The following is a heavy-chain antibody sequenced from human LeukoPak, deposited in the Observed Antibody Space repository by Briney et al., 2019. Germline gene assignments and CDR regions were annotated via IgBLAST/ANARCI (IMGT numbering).Heavy chain of an antibody. CDR1: GGSISNYY. V-gene: IGHV4-59*01. CDR2: IYYSGST. Sequence: SETLSLTCTVSGGSISNYYWSWIPQPPGKGLEWIGYIYYSGSTNYNPSLKSRVTISVDTSKNQFSLKLSSVTAAGTAVYYCAREGRGVSVGMDVWGQGTTVTVSS. D-gene: IGHD2-8*01. J-gene: IGHJ6*02. CDR3: AREGRGVSVGMDV.